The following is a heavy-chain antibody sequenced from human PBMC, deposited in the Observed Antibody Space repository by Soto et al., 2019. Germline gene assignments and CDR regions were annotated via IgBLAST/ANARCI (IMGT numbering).Heavy chain of an antibody. V-gene: IGHV1-8*01. D-gene: IGHD5-18*01. CDR1: GYTFTSYD. CDR3: ARGSEWIQLWFKVYGMDV. Sequence: ASVKVSCKASGYTFTSYDINWVRQATGQGLEWMGWMNPNSGNTGYAQKFQGRVTMTRNTSINTAYMELSSLRSEDTAVYYCARGSEWIQLWFKVYGMDVWGQGTTVTVSS. CDR2: MNPNSGNT. J-gene: IGHJ6*02.